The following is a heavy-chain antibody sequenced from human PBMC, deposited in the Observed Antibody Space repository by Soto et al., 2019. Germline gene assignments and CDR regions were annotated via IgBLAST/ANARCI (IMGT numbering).Heavy chain of an antibody. Sequence: GASVKVSCKAPGYTFSDFDINWLRQAAGQGPEWMGWMNAKSGDTFSAQRLQGKFNMTWDTSLSTAYMEVGSLTSDDAAIYYCARGNPFNYAGFDVWGQGTTVTVSS. D-gene: IGHD3-16*01. V-gene: IGHV1-8*01. J-gene: IGHJ6*02. CDR1: GYTFSDFD. CDR3: ARGNPFNYAGFDV. CDR2: MNAKSGDT.